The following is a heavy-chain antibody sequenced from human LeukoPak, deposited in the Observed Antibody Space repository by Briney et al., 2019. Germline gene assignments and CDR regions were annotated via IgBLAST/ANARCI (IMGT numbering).Heavy chain of an antibody. CDR1: LFTFSSYA. J-gene: IGHJ4*02. Sequence: PGGSLRLSCAASLFTFSSYAMSWVRQAPGKGLEWVSAICGSGGSTYYADSVKGRFTISRDNSKRTLYLQINSLRAENTGVYYCAKSPREAAVVVDYWGEGALVTVSS. D-gene: IGHD6-13*01. V-gene: IGHV3-23*01. CDR3: AKSPREAAVVVDY. CDR2: ICGSGGST.